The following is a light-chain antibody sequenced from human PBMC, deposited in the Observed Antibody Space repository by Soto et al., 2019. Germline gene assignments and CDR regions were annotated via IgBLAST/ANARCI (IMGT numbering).Light chain of an antibody. CDR2: AAS. J-gene: IGKJ1*01. Sequence: DIQMTQSPSSLSASVGDRVTITCRASQSISSYLNWYQQKPGKAPKLLIYAASSLQSGVPSRFSGSGSGTDFTLTISSLQPEDFATYYGQQSYSTPPTFGKGTKVEIK. CDR1: QSISSY. V-gene: IGKV1-39*01. CDR3: QQSYSTPPT.